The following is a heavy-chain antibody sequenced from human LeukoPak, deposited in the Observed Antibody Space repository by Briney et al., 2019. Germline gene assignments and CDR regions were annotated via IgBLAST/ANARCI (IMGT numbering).Heavy chain of an antibody. CDR2: ISGSGNST. V-gene: IGHV3-23*01. Sequence: PGGSLRLSCVASGFTFSTYAMHWVRQAPGKGLEWVSAISGSGNSTHYADSVRGRFTISRDNSKNTLYLQMNSLRAEDTAIYHVHILTGYYPLDYWGQGTLVTVSS. CDR1: GFTFSTYA. CDR3: HILTGYYPLDY. D-gene: IGHD3-9*01. J-gene: IGHJ4*02.